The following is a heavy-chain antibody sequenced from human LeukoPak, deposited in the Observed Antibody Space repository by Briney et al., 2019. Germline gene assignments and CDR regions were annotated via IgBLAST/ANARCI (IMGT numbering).Heavy chain of an antibody. Sequence: ASVKVSCKASGYTFINNWMHWVRQAPGQGLEWVGLINPTGTTTLYAQKFQGRVTLTRDMSTSTDYMELRSLKSEDTAVYYCARDNSVGDIAWWFDPWGQGTMVTVSS. CDR3: ARDNSVGDIAWWFDP. CDR2: INPTGTTT. V-gene: IGHV1-46*01. D-gene: IGHD3-10*01. J-gene: IGHJ5*02. CDR1: GYTFINNW.